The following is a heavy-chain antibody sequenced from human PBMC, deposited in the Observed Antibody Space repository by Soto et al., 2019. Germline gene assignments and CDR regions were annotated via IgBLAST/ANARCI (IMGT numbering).Heavy chain of an antibody. CDR3: AIGPLGYCSGGSCYSHLGLDY. V-gene: IGHV5-51*01. D-gene: IGHD2-15*01. CDR1: GYSFTSYW. J-gene: IGHJ4*02. Sequence: GESLKISCKGSGYSFTSYWIGWVRQMPGKGLEWMGIIYPGDSDTRYSPSFQGQVTISADKSISTAYLQWSSLKASDTAMYYCAIGPLGYCSGGSCYSHLGLDYWGQGTLVTVSS. CDR2: IYPGDSDT.